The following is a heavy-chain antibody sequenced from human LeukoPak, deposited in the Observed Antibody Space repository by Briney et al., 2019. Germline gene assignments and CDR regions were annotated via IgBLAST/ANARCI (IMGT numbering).Heavy chain of an antibody. CDR1: GGSVSSGNYY. CDR3: ARVGGTNYYYYGMDV. Sequence: SETLSLTCTVSGGSVSSGNYYWSWIRQPPGKGLEWIGYIYDSGSTNYNPSFKSRVTISVDTSKNQFSLKLSSVTAADTAVYYCARVGGTNYYYYGMDVWGQGTTVTVSS. V-gene: IGHV4-61*01. D-gene: IGHD1-1*01. J-gene: IGHJ6*02. CDR2: IYDSGST.